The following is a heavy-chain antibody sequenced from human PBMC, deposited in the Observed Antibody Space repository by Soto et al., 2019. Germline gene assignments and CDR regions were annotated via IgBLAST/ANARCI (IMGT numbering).Heavy chain of an antibody. J-gene: IGHJ6*02. CDR3: ARAPGASGYDLYGMDV. CDR1: GYTFTSYA. V-gene: IGHV1-3*01. D-gene: IGHD5-12*01. Sequence: ASVKVSCKASGYTFTSYAMHWVRQAPGQRLEWMGWINAGNGNTKYSQKFQGRVTITRDTSASTAYMELSSLRSEDTAVYYCARAPGASGYDLYGMDVWGQGTTVTVSS. CDR2: INAGNGNT.